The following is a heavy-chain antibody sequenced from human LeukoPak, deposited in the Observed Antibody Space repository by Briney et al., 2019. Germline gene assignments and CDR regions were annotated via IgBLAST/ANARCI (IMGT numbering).Heavy chain of an antibody. D-gene: IGHD2-21*01. Sequence: GGSLRLSCAASGFTFSSYAMHWVRQAPGKGLEWVAVISYDGSNKYYADSVKGRFTISRDNSKNTLYLQMNSLRAEDTAVYYCARGVSIPKPNYYYYGMDVRGQGTTVTVSS. CDR2: ISYDGSNK. CDR3: ARGVSIPKPNYYYYGMDV. J-gene: IGHJ6*02. CDR1: GFTFSSYA. V-gene: IGHV3-30-3*01.